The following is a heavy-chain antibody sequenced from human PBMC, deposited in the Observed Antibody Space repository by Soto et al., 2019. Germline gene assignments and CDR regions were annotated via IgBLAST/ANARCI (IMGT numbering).Heavy chain of an antibody. D-gene: IGHD2-2*01. CDR3: AHLVPAAILHFDY. Sequence: VGNPTQTRTLASPVSGVSLHSRGESVGWFPHPPGKALEWLALIYWNDDKRYSPSLKSRLTITKDTSKNQVVLTMTNMDPVDTATYYCAHLVPAAILHFDYWGQGTLVTVSS. CDR2: IYWNDDK. CDR1: GVSLHSRGES. J-gene: IGHJ4*02. V-gene: IGHV2-5*01.